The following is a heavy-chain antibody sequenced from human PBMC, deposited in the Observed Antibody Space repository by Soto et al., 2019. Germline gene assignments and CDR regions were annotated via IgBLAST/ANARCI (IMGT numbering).Heavy chain of an antibody. V-gene: IGHV4-30-4*01. D-gene: IGHD3-3*01. CDR2: IYYSGST. J-gene: IGHJ5*02. CDR3: AMDPSIYDFWSGNYSRSGFDP. Sequence: QVQLQESGPGLVKPSQTLSLTCTVSGGSISSGDYYWSWSRQPPGKGLEWIGYIYYSGSTYYNPSLKSRVTISVDTSKNQFSLKLSSVTAADTAVYYCAMDPSIYDFWSGNYSRSGFDPWGQGTLVTVSS. CDR1: GGSISSGDYY.